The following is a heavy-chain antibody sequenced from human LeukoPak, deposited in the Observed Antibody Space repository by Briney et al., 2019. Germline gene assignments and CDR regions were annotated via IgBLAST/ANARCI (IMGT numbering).Heavy chain of an antibody. CDR1: GFTFSSYG. CDR3: ARARASSGWYSFAY. V-gene: IGHV3-33*01. Sequence: PGGSLRLSCAASGFTFSSYGMHWVRQAPGKGLEWVAVIWYDGSNKYYADSVKGRFTISRDNSKNTLYLQMNSLRAEDTAVYYCARARASSGWYSFAYWGQGTLVTVSS. J-gene: IGHJ4*02. D-gene: IGHD6-19*01. CDR2: IWYDGSNK.